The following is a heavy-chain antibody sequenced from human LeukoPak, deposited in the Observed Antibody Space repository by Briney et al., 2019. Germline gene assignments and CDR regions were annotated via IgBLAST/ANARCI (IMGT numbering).Heavy chain of an antibody. CDR2: IVVGSGNT. Sequence: TSVKVSCKASGFTFTSSAMQWVRQARGQRLEWIGWIVVGSGNTNYAQKFQERVTITRDMSTSTAYMELSSLRSEDTAVYYCARIAVAGHNWFDPWGQGTLVTVSS. V-gene: IGHV1-58*02. CDR1: GFTFTSSA. CDR3: ARIAVAGHNWFDP. J-gene: IGHJ5*02. D-gene: IGHD6-19*01.